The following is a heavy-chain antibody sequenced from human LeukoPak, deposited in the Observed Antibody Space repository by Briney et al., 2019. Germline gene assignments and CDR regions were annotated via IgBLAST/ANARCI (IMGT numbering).Heavy chain of an antibody. CDR3: AKGSSSSWTNFDY. V-gene: IGHV3-30*02. CDR2: IRYDGNSK. D-gene: IGHD6-13*01. Sequence: PGGSLRLSCAASGFTFSSFGMHWVRQTPGKGLEWVAFIRYDGNSKYNADSVKGRFTISRDNSKNTLYLQMNSLRPEDTAVYYCAKGSSSSWTNFDYWGQGTLVTVSS. J-gene: IGHJ4*02. CDR1: GFTFSSFG.